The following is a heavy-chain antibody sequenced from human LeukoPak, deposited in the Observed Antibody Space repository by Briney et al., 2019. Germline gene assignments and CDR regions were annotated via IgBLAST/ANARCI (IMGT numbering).Heavy chain of an antibody. D-gene: IGHD3-9*01. Sequence: PSETLSLTCTVSGGSISSYYWSWIRQPPGKGLEWIGYIYYSGSTNYNPSLKSRVTISVDTSKNQFSLKLSSVTAADTAVYYCAGVSGYDILTGPLGAFDIWGQGTMVTVSS. CDR2: IYYSGST. CDR3: AGVSGYDILTGPLGAFDI. V-gene: IGHV4-59*01. J-gene: IGHJ3*02. CDR1: GGSISSYY.